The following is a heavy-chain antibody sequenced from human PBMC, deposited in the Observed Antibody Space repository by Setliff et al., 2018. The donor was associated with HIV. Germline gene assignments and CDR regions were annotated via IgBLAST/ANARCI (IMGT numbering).Heavy chain of an antibody. V-gene: IGHV4-4*02. D-gene: IGHD6-19*01. CDR2: FYKSGST. CDR3: ARSLLPSITVAGTIGY. Sequence: SETLSLTCAVSGGSISSTNWWSWVRQPPGKGLEWSGYFYKSGSTNSGPSFKSRVSMSGDTSKNHFSLKLSSVTAADTAVYYCARSLLPSITVAGTIGYWGQGSLVTVSS. J-gene: IGHJ4*02. CDR1: GGSISSTNW.